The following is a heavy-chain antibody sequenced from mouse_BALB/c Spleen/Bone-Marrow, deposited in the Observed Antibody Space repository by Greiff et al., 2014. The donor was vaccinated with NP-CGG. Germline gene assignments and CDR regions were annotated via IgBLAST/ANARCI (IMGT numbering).Heavy chain of an antibody. V-gene: IGHV1S81*02. J-gene: IGHJ3*01. CDR3: TRSNGNWFAY. CDR1: GYTFTSYY. D-gene: IGHD2-1*01. CDR2: INPSNGGT. Sequence: QVQLQQSGAELVKPGASVKLSCKASGYTFTSYYIYWVKQRPGQGLEWIGEINPSNGGTNFNEKFKSKATLTVDKSSSTAYMQISSLTSEASAVYYCTRSNGNWFAYWGQGTLVTVSA.